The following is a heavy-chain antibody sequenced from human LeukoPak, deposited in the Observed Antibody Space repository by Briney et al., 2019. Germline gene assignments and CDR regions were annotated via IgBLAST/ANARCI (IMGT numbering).Heavy chain of an antibody. D-gene: IGHD2-2*02. CDR2: IRYDGSNK. CDR1: GFTFSSYG. Sequence: PGGSLRLSCAASGFTFSSYGMHWVRQAPGKGLEWVAFIRYDGSNKYYADSVKGRFTISRDNSKNTLYLQMNSLRAEDTAVYYCAKIGYCSSTSCYKTINYYYYMDVWGKGTTVTVSS. CDR3: AKIGYCSSTSCYKTINYYYYMDV. J-gene: IGHJ6*03. V-gene: IGHV3-30*02.